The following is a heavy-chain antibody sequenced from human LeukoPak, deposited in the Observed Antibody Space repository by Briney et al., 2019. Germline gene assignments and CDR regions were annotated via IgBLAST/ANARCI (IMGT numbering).Heavy chain of an antibody. V-gene: IGHV3-20*04. CDR3: ARSIAAGTTYYYYMDV. CDR2: INWNGGST. CDR1: GGSFSGYY. D-gene: IGHD6-13*01. J-gene: IGHJ6*03. Sequence: PSETLSLTCAVYGGSFSGYYWSWVRQAPGKGLEWVSGINWNGGSTGYADSVKGRFTISRDNAKNSLYLQMNSLRAEDTALYYCARSIAAGTTYYYYMDVWGKGTTVTVSS.